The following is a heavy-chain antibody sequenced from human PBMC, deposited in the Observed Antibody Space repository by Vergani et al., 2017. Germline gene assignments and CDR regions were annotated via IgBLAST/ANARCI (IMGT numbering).Heavy chain of an antibody. CDR2: ISAYNGNT. CDR1: GYTFTSYG. J-gene: IGHJ3*02. D-gene: IGHD3-16*01. V-gene: IGHV1-18*01. CDR3: ARTPLPDDYVWGSVYAFDI. Sequence: QVQLVQSGAEVKKPGASVKVSCKASGYTFTSYGISWVRQAPGQGLEWMGWISAYNGNTKYAQKLQGRVTMTTDTSTSTAYMELRSLRSDDTAVYYCARTPLPDDYVWGSVYAFDIGGQGTMVTVSS.